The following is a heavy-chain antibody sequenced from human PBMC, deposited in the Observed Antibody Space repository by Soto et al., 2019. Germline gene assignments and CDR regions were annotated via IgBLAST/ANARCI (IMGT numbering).Heavy chain of an antibody. CDR3: AIDFYGSGTWNY. J-gene: IGHJ4*02. CDR2: ISGSGTNT. D-gene: IGHD3-10*01. Sequence: PGGSLRLSCAASGFTFSSYAMSWVRQAPGKGLEWVSTISGSGTNTYYADSVKGRFTISRDNSKNTLYLQMNSLRAEDTAVYYCAIDFYGSGTWNYWGQGTLVTVSS. V-gene: IGHV3-23*01. CDR1: GFTFSSYA.